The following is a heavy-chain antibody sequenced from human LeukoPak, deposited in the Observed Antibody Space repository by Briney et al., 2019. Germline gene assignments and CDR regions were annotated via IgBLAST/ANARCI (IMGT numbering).Heavy chain of an antibody. J-gene: IGHJ4*02. CDR1: GGTFSSYA. V-gene: IGHV1-69*01. CDR3: ARDGQQLTGIDY. CDR2: IIPIFGTA. Sequence: ASVKVSCKASGGTFSSYAISWVRQAPGQGLEWMGGIIPIFGTANYAQKFQGRVTITADESTSTAYMELSSLRSEDTAVYYCARDGQQLTGIDYWGQGTLVTVSS. D-gene: IGHD6-13*01.